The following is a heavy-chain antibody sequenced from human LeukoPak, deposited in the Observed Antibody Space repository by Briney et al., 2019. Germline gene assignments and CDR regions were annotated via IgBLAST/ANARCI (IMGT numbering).Heavy chain of an antibody. CDR1: GYSFPNYW. J-gene: IGHJ3*01. CDR3: ALRVGRDGHKG. Sequence: GESLKISCKASGYSFPNYWIGWVRLMPGKGLEWMGIIYPGDSDTRYSPSFQGQVTISADKSITTVYLQWSSLKASDTAMYYCALRVGRDGHKGWGQGTMVTVSS. V-gene: IGHV5-51*01. CDR2: IYPGDSDT. D-gene: IGHD5-24*01.